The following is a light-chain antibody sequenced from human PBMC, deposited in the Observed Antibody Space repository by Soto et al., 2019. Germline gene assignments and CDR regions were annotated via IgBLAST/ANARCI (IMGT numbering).Light chain of an antibody. CDR3: QQYGSSPQT. Sequence: EIVLTQSPGTLSLSPGERATLSCRASQSVSSSYLAWYQQKPGQAPRLLIYGASSRATGIPDRFSGSGSGTDFTLTISRLEPEAFAVSYCQQYGSSPQTFGQGTRLEIK. J-gene: IGKJ5*01. CDR1: QSVSSSY. CDR2: GAS. V-gene: IGKV3-20*01.